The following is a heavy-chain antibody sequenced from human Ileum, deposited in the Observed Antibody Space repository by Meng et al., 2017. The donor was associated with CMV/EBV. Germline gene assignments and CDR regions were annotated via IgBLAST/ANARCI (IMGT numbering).Heavy chain of an antibody. D-gene: IGHD2-2*01. CDR2: ISSSSSTI. V-gene: IGHV3-48*04. CDR3: AREVVPAAIDYYYGMDV. J-gene: IGHJ6*02. Sequence: GESLKISCAASRFTFSRFGMNWVRQAPGKGLEWVSYISSSSSTIYYADSVKGRFTISRDNAKNSLYLQMNSLRAEDTAVYYCAREVVPAAIDYYYGMDVWGQGTTVTVSS. CDR1: RFTFSRFG.